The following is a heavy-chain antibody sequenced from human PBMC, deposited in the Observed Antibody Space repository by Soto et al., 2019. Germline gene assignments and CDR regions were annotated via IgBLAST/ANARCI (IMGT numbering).Heavy chain of an antibody. CDR3: ARDVTTLGTPGDDFDY. V-gene: IGHV3-74*01. CDR1: GFTFTNYW. J-gene: IGHJ4*02. D-gene: IGHD4-4*01. Sequence: EVQLVESGGGLVQPGGSLRLSCAASGFTFTNYWMHWVRQAPGKGLVWISRINTGGSATSYADSVKGRFTISRDNAKNTLFLQMNSLRAEDTAVYYCARDVTTLGTPGDDFDYWGQGTLVTVSS. CDR2: INTGGSAT.